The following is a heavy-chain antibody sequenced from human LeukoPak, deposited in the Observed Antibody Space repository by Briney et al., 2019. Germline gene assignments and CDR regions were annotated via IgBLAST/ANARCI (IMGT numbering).Heavy chain of an antibody. V-gene: IGHV3-15*01. CDR3: TTFIVIAPAVKNYFFDY. CDR2: IKTKTDGGAT. Sequence: GGSLRLSCAASGFAFTNAWMSWVRQAPGKGLEWPGRIKTKTDGGATDYAAPVKGRFTISRDDSKNTLYLQMNSLKTEDTAVYYCTTFIVIAPAVKNYFFDYWGQGALVTVSS. D-gene: IGHD2-2*01. J-gene: IGHJ4*02. CDR1: GFAFTNAW.